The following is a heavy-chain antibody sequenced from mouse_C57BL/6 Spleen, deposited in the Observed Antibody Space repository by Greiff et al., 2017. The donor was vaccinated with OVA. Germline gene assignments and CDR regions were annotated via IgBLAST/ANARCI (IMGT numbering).Heavy chain of an antibody. CDR1: GYAFSSYW. J-gene: IGHJ2*01. CDR3: ARRALGYFDY. D-gene: IGHD3-1*01. CDR2: IYPGDGDT. Sequence: QVQLKESGAELVKPGASVKISCKASGYAFSSYWMNWVKQRPGKGLEWIGQIYPGDGDTNYNGKFKGKATLTADKSSSTAYMQLSSLTSEDSAVYFCARRALGYFDYWGQGTTLTVSS. V-gene: IGHV1-80*01.